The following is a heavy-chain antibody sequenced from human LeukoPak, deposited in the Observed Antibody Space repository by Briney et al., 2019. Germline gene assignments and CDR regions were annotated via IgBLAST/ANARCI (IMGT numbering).Heavy chain of an antibody. J-gene: IGHJ4*02. Sequence: SETLSLTCTVSGGSISSSSYYWGWIRQPPGKGLEWIGSIYYSGSTYYNPSLKSRVTISVDTSKNQFSLKLSSVTAADTAVYYCAGGYYYGSGSPGYWGQGTLVTVSS. CDR1: GGSISSSSYY. CDR2: IYYSGST. V-gene: IGHV4-39*01. CDR3: AGGYYYGSGSPGY. D-gene: IGHD3-10*01.